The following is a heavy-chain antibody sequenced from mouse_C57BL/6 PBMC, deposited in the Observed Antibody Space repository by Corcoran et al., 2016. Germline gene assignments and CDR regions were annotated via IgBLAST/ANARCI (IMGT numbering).Heavy chain of an antibody. Sequence: EVQLQQSGPELVKPGASLQIPCKASGYTFTDYNMDWLKQSHGKSLEWIGYINPNNGGTIYNQKFKGKATLTVDKSSSTAYMELRSLTSEDTAVYYCATPTYGSSSWFAYWGQGTLVTVS. V-gene: IGHV1-18*01. D-gene: IGHD1-1*01. CDR2: INPNNGGT. J-gene: IGHJ3*01. CDR3: ATPTYGSSSWFAY. CDR1: GYTFTDYN.